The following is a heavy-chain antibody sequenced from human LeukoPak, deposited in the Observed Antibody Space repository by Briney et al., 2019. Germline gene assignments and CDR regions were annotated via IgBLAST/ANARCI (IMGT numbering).Heavy chain of an antibody. J-gene: IGHJ4*02. Sequence: GGSLRLSCAASGFTFSIYAVTWVRQAPGKGLDWVSVISGGGDSTFYADSVEGRFTVSRDNSKNTLYLEMNSLRAADTAVYYCARASGWHLDPVDYWGQGTLVTVSS. CDR1: GFTFSIYA. CDR2: ISGGGDST. D-gene: IGHD6-19*01. CDR3: ARASGWHLDPVDY. V-gene: IGHV3-23*01.